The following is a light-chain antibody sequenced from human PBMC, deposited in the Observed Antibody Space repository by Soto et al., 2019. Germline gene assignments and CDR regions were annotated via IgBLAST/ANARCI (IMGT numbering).Light chain of an antibody. Sequence: EIVLTHSPATLSLSPGERASLSCRASQSVGDYLGWYQQKPGQAPRLLIYDASQRATGVPARFSASGSGTDFTLTISSLEPEDFAIYYCQQREDWPRAFGGGTKVDNK. CDR1: QSVGDY. CDR3: QQREDWPRA. J-gene: IGKJ4*01. CDR2: DAS. V-gene: IGKV3-11*01.